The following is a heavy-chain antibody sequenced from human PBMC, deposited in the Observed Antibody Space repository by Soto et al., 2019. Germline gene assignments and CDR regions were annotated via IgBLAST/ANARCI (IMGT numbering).Heavy chain of an antibody. Sequence: PSETLSLTCTGSGGSISSGGYYWSWIRQHPGEGLGWIGYIYYNGSPYYNPSLRSRVTISIDPSKNQFSLELRSVTAADTAVYFCARQNPYSTGSYYFDFWGPGTLVTVSS. CDR3: ARQNPYSTGSYYFDF. V-gene: IGHV4-31*03. D-gene: IGHD6-19*01. CDR1: GGSISSGGYY. CDR2: IYYNGSP. J-gene: IGHJ4*02.